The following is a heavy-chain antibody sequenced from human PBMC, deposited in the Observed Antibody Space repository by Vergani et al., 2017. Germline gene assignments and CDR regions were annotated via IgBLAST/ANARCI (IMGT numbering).Heavy chain of an antibody. CDR3: TRGREGSSWPP. CDR1: GFTFGDYD. D-gene: IGHD6-13*01. J-gene: IGHJ5*02. CDR2: IRRKAYGGTT. V-gene: IGHV3-49*03. Sequence: EVQLVESGGGLVQPGGSLRLSCTASGFTFGDYDMSWFRQAPGKGLEWVGFIRRKAYGGTTEYAASVKGRFIISRDDSNSIAYLQMNSLKTEDTAVYYCTRGREGSSWPPWGQGTLVTVSS.